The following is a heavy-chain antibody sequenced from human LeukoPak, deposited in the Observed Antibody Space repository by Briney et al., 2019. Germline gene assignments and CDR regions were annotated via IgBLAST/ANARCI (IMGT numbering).Heavy chain of an antibody. D-gene: IGHD2-15*01. CDR1: GYTFTSYY. CDR3: ARVDCSSGGSCYGAGWFDP. CDR2: INPSGGST. V-gene: IGHV1-46*01. J-gene: IGHJ5*02. Sequence: ASVKVSCKASGYTFTSYYMHWVRQAPGQGLEWMGIINPSGGSTSYAQKFQGRVTMTRDTSTSTVYMELSSLRSEDTAVYYCARVDCSSGGSCYGAGWFDPWGQGTLVTVSS.